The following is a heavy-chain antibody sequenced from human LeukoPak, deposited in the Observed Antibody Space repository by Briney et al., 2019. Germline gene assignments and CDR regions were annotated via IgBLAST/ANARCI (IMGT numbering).Heavy chain of an antibody. J-gene: IGHJ4*02. CDR3: ARDRRLYGDYVDY. V-gene: IGHV3-11*04. CDR1: GFTFSDYY. Sequence: PGGSLRLSCAASGFTFSDYYMSWIRQAPGKGLEWVSYISSSGSTIYYADSVKGRFTISRDNAKNSLYLQMNSLRAEDTAVYYFARDRRLYGDYVDYWGQGTLVTVSS. D-gene: IGHD4-17*01. CDR2: ISSSGSTI.